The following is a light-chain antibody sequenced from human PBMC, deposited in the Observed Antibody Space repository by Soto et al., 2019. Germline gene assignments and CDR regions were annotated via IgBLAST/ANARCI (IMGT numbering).Light chain of an antibody. CDR2: GAS. CDR1: QDIRTS. J-gene: IGKJ3*01. CDR3: QHYENLTPFT. V-gene: IGKV1-33*01. Sequence: DIQMTQSPSSLSASVGARVSITCQASQDIRTSLSWFQQKPGRAPKLLIYGASNLETGAPSRFSESGFGTDFTFTISILQPEDIATYYCQHYENLTPFTVGPGTKVDIK.